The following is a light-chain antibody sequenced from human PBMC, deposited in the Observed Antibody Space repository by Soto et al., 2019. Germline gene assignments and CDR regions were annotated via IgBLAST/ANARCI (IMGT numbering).Light chain of an antibody. CDR3: QQYGSSPRT. Sequence: EIVLTQSPATLSASPGQRATLSCRASQSVSSNLAWYQQQPGQAPRLLIYGASTRATGIPARFSGSGSGTDFTLTIRRLEPDDFAVYYCQQYGSSPRTFGQGTKVDIK. CDR1: QSVSSN. J-gene: IGKJ1*01. CDR2: GAS. V-gene: IGKV3-20*01.